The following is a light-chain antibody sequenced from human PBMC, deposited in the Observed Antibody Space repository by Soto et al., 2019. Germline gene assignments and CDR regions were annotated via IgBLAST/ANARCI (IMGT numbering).Light chain of an antibody. J-gene: IGKJ1*01. Sequence: DIQMTQSPSTLSASVGDRVTITCRASQSFSSWLAWYQQKPGKAPKLLIYDASTLESGVPLRFSGSGSGTEFTLTISNLQPDDFATYYCQQYKTYSWTFGQGTKVEIK. CDR2: DAS. CDR3: QQYKTYSWT. CDR1: QSFSSW. V-gene: IGKV1-5*01.